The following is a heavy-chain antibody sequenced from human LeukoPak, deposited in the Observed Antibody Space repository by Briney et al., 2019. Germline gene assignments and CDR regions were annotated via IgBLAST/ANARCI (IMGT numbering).Heavy chain of an antibody. CDR1: SGSISSYY. CDR3: AREGGPYRPLDY. Sequence: SETLSLTCTVSSGSISSYYWSWIRQPPGKGLEWIGHIYYSGTTTYNPSLKSRVTISVDKSENHISLQLTSVTAADTAVYYCAREGGPYRPLDYSGQGTLVTVSS. J-gene: IGHJ4*02. CDR2: IYYSGTT. V-gene: IGHV4-59*12.